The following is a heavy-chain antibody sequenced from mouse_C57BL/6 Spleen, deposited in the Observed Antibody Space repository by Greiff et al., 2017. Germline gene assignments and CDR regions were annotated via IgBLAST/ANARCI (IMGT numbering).Heavy chain of an antibody. V-gene: IGHV1-55*01. D-gene: IGHD1-1*01. CDR2: IYPGSGST. CDR1: GYTFTSYW. CDR3: ARRGYYYGSSSYWYFDV. Sequence: VQLQQSGAELVKPGASVKMSCKASGYTFTSYWITWVKQRSGQGLEWIGDIYPGSGSTNYNEKFKSKATLTVDTSSSTAYMQLSSLTSEDSAVYYCARRGYYYGSSSYWYFDVWGTGTTVTVSS. J-gene: IGHJ1*03.